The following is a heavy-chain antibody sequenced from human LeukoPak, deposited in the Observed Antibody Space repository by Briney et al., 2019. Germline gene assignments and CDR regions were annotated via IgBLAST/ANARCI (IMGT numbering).Heavy chain of an antibody. CDR3: ATRPRGNHGDY. CDR1: GYTFTSYG. Sequence: ASVKVSCKASGYTFTSYGISWVRQAPGQGLEWMGWINPNSGGTNYAQKFQGRVTMTRDTSISTAYMELSRLRSDDTAVYYCATRPRGNHGDYWGQGTLVTVSS. CDR2: INPNSGGT. J-gene: IGHJ4*02. V-gene: IGHV1-2*02. D-gene: IGHD4-23*01.